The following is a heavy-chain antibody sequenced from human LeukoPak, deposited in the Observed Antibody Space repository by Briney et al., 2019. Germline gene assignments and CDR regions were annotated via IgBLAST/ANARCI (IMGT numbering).Heavy chain of an antibody. CDR2: IYTSGST. J-gene: IGHJ3*02. CDR1: GGSISSYY. CDR3: ERDTVLGASGGAFDI. D-gene: IGHD4-17*01. V-gene: IGHV4-4*07. Sequence: SETLSLTCTVSGGSISSYYWSWIRQPAGKGLEWIGRIYTSGSTNYNPSLKSRVTMSVDTSKNQFSLKLSSVTAADTAVYYCERDTVLGASGGAFDIWGQGTMVTVSS.